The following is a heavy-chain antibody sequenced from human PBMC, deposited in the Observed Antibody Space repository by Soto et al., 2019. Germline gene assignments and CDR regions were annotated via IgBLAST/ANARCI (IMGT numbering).Heavy chain of an antibody. CDR2: IDSSGGRT. V-gene: IGHV3-23*01. Sequence: GGSLRLSCAASGFTFSSYAMSWVRQAPGKGLEWVSYIDSSGGRTYYADSVKGRFTITRDNAKNTLYLEMNSLRDEDTAVYYCASHYDMWSGYLSPVDYWGQGTLVTVSS. J-gene: IGHJ4*02. CDR3: ASHYDMWSGYLSPVDY. CDR1: GFTFSSYA. D-gene: IGHD3-3*01.